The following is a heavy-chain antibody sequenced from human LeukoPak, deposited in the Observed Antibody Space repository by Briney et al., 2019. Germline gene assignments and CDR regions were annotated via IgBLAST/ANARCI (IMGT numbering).Heavy chain of an antibody. J-gene: IGHJ4*02. V-gene: IGHV3-7*01. Sequence: GGSLRLSCAASGFIFNAFWMNWLRQAPGKGLEWVANIKQDGSEKYYVDSVKGRFTISRDNAKNSLFLQMNSLRAEDTAVYYCAREGDKAVITYAYWGQGTLVTVSS. CDR1: GFIFNAFW. CDR3: AREGDKAVITYAY. D-gene: IGHD5-18*01. CDR2: IKQDGSEK.